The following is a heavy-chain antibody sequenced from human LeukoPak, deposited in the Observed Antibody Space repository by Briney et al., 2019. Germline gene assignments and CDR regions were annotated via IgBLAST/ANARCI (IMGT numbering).Heavy chain of an antibody. CDR3: ARRGSRWTQYYFDY. CDR1: RYTFTDYY. V-gene: IGHV1-2*02. Sequence: GASVKVSCKSSRYTFTDYYMHWVRQAPGQGLEWMGWIMPDSGATNYAQKLQGRVTMTTDTSTSTAYMELRSLRSDDTAVYYCARRGSRWTQYYFDYWGQGTLVTVSS. CDR2: IMPDSGAT. D-gene: IGHD2-15*01. J-gene: IGHJ4*02.